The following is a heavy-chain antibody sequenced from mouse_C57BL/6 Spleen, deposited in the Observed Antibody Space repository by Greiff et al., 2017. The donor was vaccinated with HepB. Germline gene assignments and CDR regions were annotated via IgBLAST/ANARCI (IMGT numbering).Heavy chain of an antibody. J-gene: IGHJ4*01. CDR1: GFTFSDYG. D-gene: IGHD2-5*01. CDR2: ISSGSSTI. Sequence: DVMLVASGGGLVKPGGSLKLSCAASGFTFSDYGMHWVRQAPEKGLEWVAYISSGSSTIYYADTVKGRFTISRDNAKNTRFLQMTSLRSEDTAMYYCASPYSNYGYAMDYWGQGTSVTVSS. V-gene: IGHV5-17*01. CDR3: ASPYSNYGYAMDY.